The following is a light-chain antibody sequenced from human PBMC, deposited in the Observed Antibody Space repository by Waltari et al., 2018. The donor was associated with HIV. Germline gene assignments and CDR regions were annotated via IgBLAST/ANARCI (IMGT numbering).Light chain of an antibody. V-gene: IGLV6-57*01. J-gene: IGLJ3*02. CDR2: EDN. CDR3: QSYDSNTFWV. Sequence: NFMLTQPHSVSDSPGKTVTISCTRSSGSLASNYVQWYQQRPGSSPSTVIYEDNQRPSGVPDRFSGSIDSSSNSASLTISGLKTEDEADYYCQSYDSNTFWVFGGGTKLTVL. CDR1: SGSLASNY.